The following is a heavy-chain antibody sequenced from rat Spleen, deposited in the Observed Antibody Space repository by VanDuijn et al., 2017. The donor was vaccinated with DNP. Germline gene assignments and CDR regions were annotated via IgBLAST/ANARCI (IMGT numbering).Heavy chain of an antibody. J-gene: IGHJ2*01. CDR2: SSYDGSRV. CDR3: ARDQRLQWDYFDY. CDR1: GFTFSDHN. Sequence: EVQLVESGGGLVQSGRSLKLSCAASGFTFSDHNMAWVRQVPKKGLEWVASSSYDGSRVHYRDSVKGRFTISRDNAKNTQYLQMDSLRSEDTATYYCARDQRLQWDYFDYWGQGVMVTVSS. D-gene: IGHD1-1*01. V-gene: IGHV5-7*01.